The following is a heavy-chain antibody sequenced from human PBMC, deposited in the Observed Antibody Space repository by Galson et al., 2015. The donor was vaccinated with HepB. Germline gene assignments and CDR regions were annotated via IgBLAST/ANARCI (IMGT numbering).Heavy chain of an antibody. J-gene: IGHJ6*03. CDR1: GFTFSMFD. Sequence: SLRLSCAASGFTFSMFDMHWVRQAPGKGLEWVAVISYDGSNKYYADSVKGRFTISRDNSKNTLYLQMNSLRAVDTAVYYCAKAGVDYSDSSGYYSGGYYYYYMDVWGKGTTVTVSS. CDR3: AKAGVDYSDSSGYYSGGYYYYYMDV. D-gene: IGHD3-22*01. CDR2: ISYDGSNK. V-gene: IGHV3-30*18.